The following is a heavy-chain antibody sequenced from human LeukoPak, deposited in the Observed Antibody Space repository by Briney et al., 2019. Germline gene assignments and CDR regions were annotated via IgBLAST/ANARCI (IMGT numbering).Heavy chain of an antibody. V-gene: IGHV3-74*01. CDR2: INSDGSST. D-gene: IGHD6-13*01. J-gene: IGHJ4*02. CDR1: GFGFSSYW. Sequence: GGSPRLSCAASGFGFSSYWMHWVRQAPGKGLVWVSRINSDGSSTSYADSVKGRFTISRDTAKNTLYLQMSSLRAEYTAVYYCARVAGGSSPYYFDYWGRGTLVTVSS. CDR3: ARVAGGSSPYYFDY.